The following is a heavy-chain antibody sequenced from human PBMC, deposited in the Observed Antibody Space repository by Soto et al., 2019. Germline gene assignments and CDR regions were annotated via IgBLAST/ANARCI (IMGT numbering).Heavy chain of an antibody. Sequence: VQLVQSGAEVKEPGASVKVSCKASGYTFTNYFMHWVRQAPGQGLEWMGIIDPGGLYIKYAQQFQARVIMTKDTSTSTVYIEMSSLRSEDTAVYYCARLSASRSQEEDYWGQGTLVTVSS. CDR1: GYTFTNYF. CDR2: IDPGGLYI. V-gene: IGHV1-46*01. D-gene: IGHD6-13*01. J-gene: IGHJ4*02. CDR3: ARLSASRSQEEDY.